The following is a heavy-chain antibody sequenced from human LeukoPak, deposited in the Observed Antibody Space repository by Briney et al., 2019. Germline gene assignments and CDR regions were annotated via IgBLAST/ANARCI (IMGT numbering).Heavy chain of an antibody. CDR1: GGSFSGYY. J-gene: IGHJ4*02. D-gene: IGHD6-13*01. V-gene: IGHV4-34*01. Sequence: SETLSLTCAVYGGSFSGYYWSWIRQPPGKGLEWIGEINHSGSTNYNPSLKSRVTISVDTSKNQFSLKLSSVRAADTAVYYCARGGPLLFRIAAAAPCPFFDYWGQGTLVTVSS. CDR3: ARGGPLLFRIAAAAPCPFFDY. CDR2: INHSGST.